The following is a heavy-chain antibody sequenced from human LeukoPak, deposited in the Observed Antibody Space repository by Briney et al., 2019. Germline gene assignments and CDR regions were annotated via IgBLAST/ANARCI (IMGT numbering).Heavy chain of an antibody. J-gene: IGHJ4*02. D-gene: IGHD3-22*01. CDR2: IYHSGST. Sequence: PSETLSLTCTVSGYSISSGYYWGWIRQPPGKGLEWIGSIYHSGSTYYNPSLKSRVTISVDTSKNQFSLKLSSVTAADTAVYYCARDIDYYYDSSVVGGGETDFDYWGQGTLVTVSS. CDR3: ARDIDYYYDSSVVGGGETDFDY. CDR1: GYSISSGYY. V-gene: IGHV4-38-2*02.